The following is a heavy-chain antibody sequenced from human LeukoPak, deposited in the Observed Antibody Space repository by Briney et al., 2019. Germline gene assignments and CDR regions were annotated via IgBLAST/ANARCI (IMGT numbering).Heavy chain of an antibody. J-gene: IGHJ4*02. D-gene: IGHD3-10*01. CDR2: ISGSGDST. V-gene: IGHV3-23*01. Sequence: GGSLRLSCAASGFTFSSYGMSWVRQAPGKGLEWVSAISGSGDSTCYADSVKGRFTISRDNSKNTLYLQMNSLRAEDTAVYYCAKDRGIISDYWGQGTLVTVSS. CDR1: GFTFSSYG. CDR3: AKDRGIISDY.